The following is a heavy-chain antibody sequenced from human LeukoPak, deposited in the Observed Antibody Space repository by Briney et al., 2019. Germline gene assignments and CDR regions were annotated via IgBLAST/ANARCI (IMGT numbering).Heavy chain of an antibody. J-gene: IGHJ3*02. D-gene: IGHD3-16*01. CDR3: ARVRDSIGANAFDI. CDR2: ISAYNGNT. V-gene: IGHV1-18*01. Sequence: ASVKVSCKASGYTFTSYGISWVRQAPGQGLEWMGWISAYNGNTNYAQKLQGRVTMTTDTSTSTAYMELRSLRSDDTAVYYCARVRDSIGANAFDIWGQGTMVTVSS. CDR1: GYTFTSYG.